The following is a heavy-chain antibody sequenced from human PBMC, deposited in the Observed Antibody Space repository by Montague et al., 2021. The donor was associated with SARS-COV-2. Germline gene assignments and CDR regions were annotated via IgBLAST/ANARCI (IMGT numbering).Heavy chain of an antibody. J-gene: IGHJ2*01. Sequence: SETLSLTCTVSSGSISNDTYYWGWIRQPPGKGPEWIGGSRYGGTSYYXXSLKSRVTISIDTSKNQCSLKMTAVTAADTAVYFCARQDIQLRFDLWGRGTLVTVSS. CDR3: ARQDIQLRFDL. CDR2: SRYGGTS. V-gene: IGHV4-39*01. CDR1: SGSISNDTYY. D-gene: IGHD1-1*01.